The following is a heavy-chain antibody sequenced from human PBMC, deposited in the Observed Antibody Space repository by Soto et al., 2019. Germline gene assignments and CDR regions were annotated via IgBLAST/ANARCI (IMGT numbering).Heavy chain of an antibody. CDR1: GGSISSYY. V-gene: IGHV4-59*01. CDR2: IYYSGST. CDR3: ARDRSDSTGYYSHYYYYGMDV. J-gene: IGHJ6*02. Sequence: TSETLSLTCTVSGGSISSYYWSWIRQPPGKGLEWIGYIYYSGSTTYNPSLKSRVTISVDTSKNQFSLKLNPVTAADTAVYYCARDRSDSTGYYSHYYYYGMDVWGQGTTVTVSS. D-gene: IGHD3-22*01.